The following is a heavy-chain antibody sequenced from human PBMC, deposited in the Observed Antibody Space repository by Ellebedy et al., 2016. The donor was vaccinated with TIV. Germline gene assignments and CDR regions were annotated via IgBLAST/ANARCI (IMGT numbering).Heavy chain of an antibody. V-gene: IGHV1-18*01. D-gene: IGHD3-10*01. J-gene: IGHJ4*02. CDR2: ISAYNGNT. CDR1: GYTFTSYG. Sequence: AASVKVSCKASGYTFTSYGISWVRQAPGQGLEWMGWISAYNGNTNYAQKLQGRVTMTTDTSTSTAYMELRSLRSDDTAVYYCARDRRVYGLSGSGSYLIWGQGTLVTVSS. CDR3: ARDRRVYGLSGSGSYLI.